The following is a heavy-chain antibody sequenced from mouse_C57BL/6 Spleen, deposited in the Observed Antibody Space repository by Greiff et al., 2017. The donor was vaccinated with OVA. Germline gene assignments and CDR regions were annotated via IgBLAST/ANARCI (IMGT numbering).Heavy chain of an antibody. D-gene: IGHD1-1*01. J-gene: IGHJ1*03. Sequence: QVQLQQSGAELVRPGTSVKVSCKASGYAFTNYLIEWVKQRPGQGLEWIGVINPGSGGTNYNEKFKGKATLTADKSSSTAYMQLSSLTSEDSAVYFGARKDYYSSSDRYFDVWGTGTTGTVSS. CDR3: ARKDYYSSSDRYFDV. CDR1: GYAFTNYL. V-gene: IGHV1-54*01. CDR2: INPGSGGT.